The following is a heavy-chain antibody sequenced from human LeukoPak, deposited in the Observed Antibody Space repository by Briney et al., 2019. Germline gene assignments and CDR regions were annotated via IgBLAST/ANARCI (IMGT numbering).Heavy chain of an antibody. Sequence: QTSETLSLTCTVSGGSINSYYWGWIRQAPGKGLEWIGSIYHSGSTYYNPSLKSRVTISVDTSKNQFSLRLSSVTAADTAVYYCARVGYSGYDNRGSFDYWGQGTLVTVSS. V-gene: IGHV4-39*07. D-gene: IGHD5-12*01. CDR2: IYHSGST. CDR1: GGSINSYY. J-gene: IGHJ4*02. CDR3: ARVGYSGYDNRGSFDY.